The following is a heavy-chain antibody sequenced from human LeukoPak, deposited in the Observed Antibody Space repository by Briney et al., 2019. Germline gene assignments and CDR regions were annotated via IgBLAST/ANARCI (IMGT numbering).Heavy chain of an antibody. CDR1: GFTFSSYG. CDR2: ISYDGSNN. J-gene: IGHJ4*02. Sequence: GGSLRLSCAASGFTFSSYGMHWVRQAPGKGLEWVARISYDGSNNYYADSLKGRFTISRDNSKNTLYLQMTSLRAEDTAVYYCAASYYYDSSGYYSPGYWGQGTLVTVSS. CDR3: AASYYYDSSGYYSPGY. D-gene: IGHD3-22*01. V-gene: IGHV3-30*03.